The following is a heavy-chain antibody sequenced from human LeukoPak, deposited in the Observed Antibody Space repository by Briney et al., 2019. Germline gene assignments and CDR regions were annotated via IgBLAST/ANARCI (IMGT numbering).Heavy chain of an antibody. V-gene: IGHV4-59*12. CDR2: IYYSGST. D-gene: IGHD2-21*02. Sequence: SETLSLTCTVSGGSISSYYWSWIRQPPGKGLEWIGYIYYSGSTNYNPSLKSRVTISVDTSKNQFPLKLKSVTAADTAVYYCASGGVYCGGDCYRHFDCWGQGTLVTVSS. J-gene: IGHJ4*02. CDR3: ASGGVYCGGDCYRHFDC. CDR1: GGSISSYY.